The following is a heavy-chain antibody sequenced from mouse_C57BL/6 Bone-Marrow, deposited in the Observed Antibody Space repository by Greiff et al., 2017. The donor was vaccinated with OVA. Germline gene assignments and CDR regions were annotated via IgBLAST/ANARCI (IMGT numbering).Heavy chain of an antibody. J-gene: IGHJ1*03. CDR2: IHPNSGST. V-gene: IGHV1-64*01. CDR1: GYTFTSYW. CDR3: ARGGFITTVVAHWYFDV. Sequence: QVQLKQPGAELVKPGASVKLSCKASGYTFTSYWMHWVKQRPGQGLEWIGMIHPNSGSTNYNEKFKSKATLTVDKSSSTAYMQLSSLTSEDSAVYYCARGGFITTVVAHWYFDVWGTGTTVTVSS. D-gene: IGHD1-1*01.